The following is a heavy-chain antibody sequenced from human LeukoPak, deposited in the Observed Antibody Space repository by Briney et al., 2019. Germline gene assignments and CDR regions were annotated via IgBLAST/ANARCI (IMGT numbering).Heavy chain of an antibody. CDR3: AKDREDIVVVPAASAAGL. CDR2: ISYDGTNK. J-gene: IGHJ4*02. CDR1: GFTFSSYG. V-gene: IGHV3-30*18. D-gene: IGHD2-2*01. Sequence: RRSLRLSCAASGFTFSSYGMHWVRQAPGKGLEWVVVISYDGTNKYYADSVKGRFTISRDNSKNTLYLQMNSLRAEDTAVYYCAKDREDIVVVPAASAAGLWGQGTLVTVSS.